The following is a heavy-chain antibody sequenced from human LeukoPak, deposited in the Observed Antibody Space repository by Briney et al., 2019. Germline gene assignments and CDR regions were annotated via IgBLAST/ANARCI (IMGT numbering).Heavy chain of an antibody. V-gene: IGHV1-8*03. CDR3: ARGRGRAYGSGKEYYFDY. Sequence: ASAKVSCKASGYTFTSYDINWVRQATGQGLEWMGWMNPNSGNTGYAQKFQGRVTITRNTSISTAYMELSSLRYEDTAVYYCARGRGRAYGSGKEYYFDYWGQGTLVTVSS. D-gene: IGHD3-10*01. J-gene: IGHJ4*02. CDR1: GYTFTSYD. CDR2: MNPNSGNT.